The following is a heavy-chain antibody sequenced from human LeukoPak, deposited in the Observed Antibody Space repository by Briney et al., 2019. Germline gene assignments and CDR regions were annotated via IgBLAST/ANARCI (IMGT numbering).Heavy chain of an antibody. CDR1: GGSISSYY. Sequence: PSETLSLTCTVSGGSISSYYWSWLRQPPGKGLEWIGYIYYSGSTNYNPSLKRRVTISVDTSKNQFSLKPSSVTAADTALYYCARYNYYGFYWFDLWGQGTLVTVSS. J-gene: IGHJ5*02. V-gene: IGHV4-59*08. CDR2: IYYSGST. CDR3: ARYNYYGFYWFDL. D-gene: IGHD3-10*01.